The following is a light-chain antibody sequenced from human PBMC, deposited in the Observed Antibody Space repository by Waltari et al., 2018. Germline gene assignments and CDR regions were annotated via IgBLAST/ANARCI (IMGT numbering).Light chain of an antibody. CDR3: QQYSSYPWT. CDR1: QSVNAW. Sequence: DIQMTQSPSTLSASVVDRVTITCRASQSVNAWLAWYQQKPGKAPKLLIYTASNLERGVPSRFSGSASGTEFTLAISSLQPEDFATYYCQQYSSYPWTFGQGT. J-gene: IGKJ1*01. V-gene: IGKV1-5*03. CDR2: TAS.